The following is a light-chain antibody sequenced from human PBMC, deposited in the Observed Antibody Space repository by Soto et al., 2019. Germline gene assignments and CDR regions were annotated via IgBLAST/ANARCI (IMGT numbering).Light chain of an antibody. CDR1: QAMTSY. Sequence: DIQLTQSPSFLSASVGDRVTITCRASQAMTSYLAWYQQKPGKAPTVLIYAASTLQSGVPSRFSGSGSGTEFTLTISSLQPEDFATYYCQQLNSYPRTFGQGTKLEIK. V-gene: IGKV1-9*01. CDR3: QQLNSYPRT. CDR2: AAS. J-gene: IGKJ2*01.